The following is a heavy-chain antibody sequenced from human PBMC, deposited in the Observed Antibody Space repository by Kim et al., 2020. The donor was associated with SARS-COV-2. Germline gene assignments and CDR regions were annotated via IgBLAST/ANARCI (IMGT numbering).Heavy chain of an antibody. D-gene: IGHD3-16*01. CDR1: GFTFSSFG. Sequence: GGTLRLSCVASGFTFSSFGMHWVRQAPGKGLEWVAVIWYDESNKYYADSAKGRFTISRDNSKNTLYLQMTSLRAEDTAVYYCAKGVGVSDSWGQGTLVT. V-gene: IGHV3-33*06. CDR2: IWYDESNK. J-gene: IGHJ4*02. CDR3: AKGVGVSDS.